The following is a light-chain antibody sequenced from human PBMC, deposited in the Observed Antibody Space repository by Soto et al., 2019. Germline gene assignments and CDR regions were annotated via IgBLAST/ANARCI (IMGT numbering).Light chain of an antibody. CDR3: QQYNIYPVD. J-gene: IGKJ2*01. CDR1: QTVSNL. V-gene: IGKV1-5*01. Sequence: DIQMTRSPTTLSASVGDRVTITCRASQTVSNLLAWYKQKPGKAPKLMIFDASTLESGVPSRFSGSGSGTEFTLTINNLKPQDFETYYCQQYNIYPVDFGQGTKVDIK. CDR2: DAS.